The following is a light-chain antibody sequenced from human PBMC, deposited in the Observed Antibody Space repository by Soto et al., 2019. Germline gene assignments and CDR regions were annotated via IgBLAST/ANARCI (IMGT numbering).Light chain of an antibody. V-gene: IGKV3-20*01. CDR2: GAS. J-gene: IGKJ1*01. CDR1: QSVSSSH. CDR3: QQYGSSPT. Sequence: EIVLTQSPGTLSLSPGERATLSCRASQSVSSSHLAWYQQKPGQAPRLLLYGASNRATGIPDRFSGSGSGTDFTLTISRLEPEDFAVYYCQQYGSSPTFGQGTQVEI.